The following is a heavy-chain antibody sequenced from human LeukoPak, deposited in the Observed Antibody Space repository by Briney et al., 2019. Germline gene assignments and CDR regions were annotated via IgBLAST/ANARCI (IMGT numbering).Heavy chain of an antibody. CDR2: INHNGNVN. V-gene: IGHV3-7*03. Sequence: GGSLRLSCAASGVTVNYNFMNWARQAPGKGLEWVASINHNGNVNYYVDSVKGRFTISRDNAKNSLYLQMSNLRAEDTAVYFCARGGGLDVWGQGATVTVSS. CDR1: GVTVNYNF. J-gene: IGHJ6*02. D-gene: IGHD3-16*01. CDR3: ARGGGLDV.